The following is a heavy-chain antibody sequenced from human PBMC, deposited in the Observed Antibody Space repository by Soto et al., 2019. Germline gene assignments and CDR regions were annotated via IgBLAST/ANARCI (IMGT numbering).Heavy chain of an antibody. CDR1: GFTFGNYW. CDR3: ARDVSPGSSGYYLAAFDI. CDR2: IKGDGSAK. D-gene: IGHD6-25*01. J-gene: IGHJ3*02. Sequence: EVQLVESGGGLVQPGGSLRLSCAASGFTFGNYWMTWVRQAPGKGLEWVANIKGDGSAKSYLDSVRGRFTVSRDNAENLLFLQMNILRAEDTALYYCARDVSPGSSGYYLAAFDIWGQGTMVTVS. V-gene: IGHV3-7*05.